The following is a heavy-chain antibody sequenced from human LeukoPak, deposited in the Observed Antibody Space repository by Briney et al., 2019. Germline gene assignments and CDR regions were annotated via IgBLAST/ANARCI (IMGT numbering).Heavy chain of an antibody. D-gene: IGHD4-17*01. J-gene: IGHJ3*01. CDR3: ARGLGDYDAFDD. CDR2: ISGGGSYI. Sequence: GGSLRLSCSVSGFTFSSYSMNWVRQAPGKGLQWVSSISGGGSYIFYADSVEGRFSVSRDNAKNSVFLQMNSLRAGDTAVYYCARGLGDYDAFDDWGHGTRVTVAS. CDR1: GFTFSSYS. V-gene: IGHV3-21*01.